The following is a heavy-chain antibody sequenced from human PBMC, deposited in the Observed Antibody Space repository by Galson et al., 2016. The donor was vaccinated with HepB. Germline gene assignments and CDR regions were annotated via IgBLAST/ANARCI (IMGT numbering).Heavy chain of an antibody. D-gene: IGHD1-26*01. CDR1: GYSFAKYW. CDR2: IYPGDSDT. Sequence: QSGAEVKKPGESLKISCQGSGYSFAKYWIVWVRQMPGKGLEWMGIIYPGDSDTTYSPSFQGQVTISADKSISTAYLQWSSLKASDTAMYYCERQVGATHDHWGQGTLVTVSS. J-gene: IGHJ4*02. V-gene: IGHV5-51*01. CDR3: ERQVGATHDH.